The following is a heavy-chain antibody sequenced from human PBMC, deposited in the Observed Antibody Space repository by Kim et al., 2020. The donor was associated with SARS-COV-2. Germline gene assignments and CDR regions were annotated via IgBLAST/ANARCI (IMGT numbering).Heavy chain of an antibody. CDR1: GFTFSSYW. CDR2: INSDGSST. V-gene: IGHV3-74*01. J-gene: IGHJ6*02. CDR3: ARGDYDFWSGYYSLGLGYYYYYGMDV. Sequence: GGSLRLSCAASGFTFSSYWMHWVRQAPGKGLVWVSRINSDGSSTSYADSVKGRFTISRDNAKNTLYLQMNSLRAEDTAVYYCARGDYDFWSGYYSLGLGYYYYYGMDVWGQGTTVTVSS. D-gene: IGHD3-3*01.